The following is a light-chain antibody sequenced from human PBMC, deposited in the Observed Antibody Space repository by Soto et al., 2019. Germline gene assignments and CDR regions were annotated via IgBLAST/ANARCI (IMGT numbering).Light chain of an antibody. Sequence: DIQMTQSPSSLSASVGDRVTITCRASQGISNYLAWYQQKPGKVPKLLIYAASTLQSGVPSRFSGSGSGTAFTLTIRSLQPEDVATYYWQKYNSAPPTFGQGTKVEIK. CDR1: QGISNY. CDR2: AAS. J-gene: IGKJ1*01. V-gene: IGKV1-27*01. CDR3: QKYNSAPPT.